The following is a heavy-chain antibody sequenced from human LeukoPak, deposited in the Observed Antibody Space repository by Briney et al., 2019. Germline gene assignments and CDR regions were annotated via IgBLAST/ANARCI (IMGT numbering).Heavy chain of an antibody. CDR2: ISYDGSKK. CDR3: ASGLGYYDSSGWSYYFDY. V-gene: IGHV3-30*03. CDR1: GFTFSYFG. D-gene: IGHD3-22*01. J-gene: IGHJ4*02. Sequence: GGSLRLSCAASGFTFSYFGMHWVRQAPGKGLEWVAVISYDGSKKYYAESVKGRFTISRDNSKNTLYLQMNSLRAEDTAVYYCASGLGYYDSSGWSYYFDYWGQGTLVTVSS.